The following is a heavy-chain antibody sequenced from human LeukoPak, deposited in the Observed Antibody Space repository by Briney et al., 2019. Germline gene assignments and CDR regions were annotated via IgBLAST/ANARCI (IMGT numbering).Heavy chain of an antibody. V-gene: IGHV3-21*01. Sequence: GGSLRLSCAASGFTFSSYSMNWVRQAPGKGLEWVSSISSSSSYIYYADSVKGRFTISRDSAKNSLYLQMNSLRAEDTAVYYCARDYGGSSPFDYWGQGTLATVSS. CDR2: ISSSSSYI. CDR3: ARDYGGSSPFDY. CDR1: GFTFSSYS. D-gene: IGHD4-23*01. J-gene: IGHJ4*02.